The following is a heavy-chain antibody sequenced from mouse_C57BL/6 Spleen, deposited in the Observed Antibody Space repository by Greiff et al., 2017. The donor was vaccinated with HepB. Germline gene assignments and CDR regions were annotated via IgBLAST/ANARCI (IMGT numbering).Heavy chain of an antibody. CDR2: IDPSDSYT. D-gene: IGHD1-1*01. J-gene: IGHJ1*03. V-gene: IGHV1-69*01. Sequence: QVQLQQPGAELVMPGASVKLSCKASGYTFTSYWMHWVKQRPGQGLEWIGEIDPSDSYTNYNQKFKGKSTLTVDKSSSTAYMQLSSLTSEDSAVYYCARRHYYGSSPYWYFDVWGTGTTVTVSS. CDR1: GYTFTSYW. CDR3: ARRHYYGSSPYWYFDV.